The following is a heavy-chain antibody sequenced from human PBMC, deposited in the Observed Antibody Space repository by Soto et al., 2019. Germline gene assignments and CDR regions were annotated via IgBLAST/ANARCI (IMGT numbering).Heavy chain of an antibody. Sequence: EVQLLESGGGLVQPGGSLRLSCAASGFTFSSYAMTWVRQAPGKGLEWVSTITGSGGTTYYADSVKGRITISRDRSKNTLYLQKSSMRAEDTAVYYCEKSGHGDCTSASCPLDYWGQGTLVTVSA. CDR2: ITGSGGTT. CDR1: GFTFSSYA. CDR3: EKSGHGDCTSASCPLDY. J-gene: IGHJ4*02. D-gene: IGHD2-2*01. V-gene: IGHV3-23*01.